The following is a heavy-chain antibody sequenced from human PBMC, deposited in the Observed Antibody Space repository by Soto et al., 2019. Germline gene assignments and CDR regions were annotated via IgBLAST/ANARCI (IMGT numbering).Heavy chain of an antibody. CDR2: IIPIFGTA. Sequence: VASVKVSCKASGGTFSSYAISWVRQAPGQGLEWMGGIIPIFGTANYAQKFQGRVTITADKSTSTAYMELSSLRSEDTAVYYCARGAWIQLWPYYYGMDVWGQGTTVTRLL. J-gene: IGHJ6*02. CDR1: GGTFSSYA. CDR3: ARGAWIQLWPYYYGMDV. V-gene: IGHV1-69*06. D-gene: IGHD5-18*01.